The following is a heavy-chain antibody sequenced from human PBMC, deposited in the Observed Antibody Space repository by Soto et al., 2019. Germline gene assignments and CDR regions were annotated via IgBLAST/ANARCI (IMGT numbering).Heavy chain of an antibody. J-gene: IGHJ4*02. Sequence: QVQLQESGPGLVKPSETLSLTCTVSGGSISSYYWSWIRQPPGKGLEWIGYIYYSGSTKYNPYLKSRVTISVDTSQNQFSLKLTSVTAADTAVYYCARSFSFYYDSSGYYIEYWGQGTLVTVSS. CDR2: IYYSGST. CDR1: GGSISSYY. V-gene: IGHV4-59*01. D-gene: IGHD3-22*01. CDR3: ARSFSFYYDSSGYYIEY.